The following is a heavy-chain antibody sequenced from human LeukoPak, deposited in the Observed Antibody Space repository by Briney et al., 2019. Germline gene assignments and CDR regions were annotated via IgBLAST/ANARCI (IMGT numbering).Heavy chain of an antibody. CDR3: ARAVVRGVISLDY. V-gene: IGHV4-38-2*02. Sequence: SETLSLTCTVSGYSISSGYYWGWIRQPPGKGLEWIGSIYYSGSTYYSPSLKSRVTISVDTSKNQFSLKLSSVTAADTAVYYCARAVVRGVISLDYWGQGTLVTVSS. J-gene: IGHJ4*02. CDR2: IYYSGST. CDR1: GYSISSGYY. D-gene: IGHD3-10*01.